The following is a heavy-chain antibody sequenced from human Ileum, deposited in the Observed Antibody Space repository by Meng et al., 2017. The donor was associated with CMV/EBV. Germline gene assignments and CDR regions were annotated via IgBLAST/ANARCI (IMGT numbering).Heavy chain of an antibody. CDR3: ARGRGGYDFWSGYPYFDY. CDR1: TFTSYG. CDR2: ISAYNGNT. Sequence: TFTSYGSSWVRQAPGQGLEWMGWISAYNGNTNYAQKLQGRVTMTTDTSTSTAYMELRSLRSDDTAVYYCARGRGGYDFWSGYPYFDYWGQGTLVTVSS. V-gene: IGHV1-18*01. D-gene: IGHD3-3*01. J-gene: IGHJ4*02.